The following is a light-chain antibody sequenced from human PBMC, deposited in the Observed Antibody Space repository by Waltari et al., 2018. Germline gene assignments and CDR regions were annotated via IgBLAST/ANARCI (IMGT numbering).Light chain of an antibody. CDR3: QQSYRSPQT. J-gene: IGKJ4*01. Sequence: DIQMTQSPSSAPASVGARVTITCRASQSISTYLHWYQQKPGNPPKLLIHSASTLQSGVPVRFSGTGSGTDFTLTISSLQPEDFASYYCQQSYRSPQTFGGGTKVEIK. CDR1: QSISTY. V-gene: IGKV1-39*01. CDR2: SAS.